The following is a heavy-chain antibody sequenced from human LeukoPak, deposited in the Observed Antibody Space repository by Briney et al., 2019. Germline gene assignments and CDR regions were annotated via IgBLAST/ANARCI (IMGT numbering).Heavy chain of an antibody. CDR2: IWSDGSNK. CDR3: ARELFSSGSCPDG. Sequence: GGSLRLSCSASGFTFSYYAIHWVRQAPGKGLEWVALIWSDGSNKYYADSVKGRITISRDNSKNTVYLQMNSPRAEDTAVYYCARELFSSGSCPDGWGQGTLVTVSS. V-gene: IGHV3-33*01. J-gene: IGHJ4*02. D-gene: IGHD3-10*01. CDR1: GFTFSYYA.